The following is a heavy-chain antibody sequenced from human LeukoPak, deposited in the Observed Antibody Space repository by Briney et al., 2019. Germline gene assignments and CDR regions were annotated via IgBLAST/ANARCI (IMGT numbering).Heavy chain of an antibody. CDR3: ARDQGQGAFDI. CDR2: IGTAGDT. J-gene: IGHJ3*02. V-gene: IGHV3-13*01. CDR1: GFTFSSYD. Sequence: GGSLRLSCAVSGFTFSSYDMHWVRQATGKGLEWVSAIGTAGDTYYPGSVKGRFTISRENAKNSLYLQMNSLRAGDTAVYYCARDQGQGAFDIWGQGTMVTVSS.